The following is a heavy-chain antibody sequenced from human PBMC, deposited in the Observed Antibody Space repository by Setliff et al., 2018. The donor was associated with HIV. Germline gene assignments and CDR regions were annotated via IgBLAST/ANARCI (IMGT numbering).Heavy chain of an antibody. J-gene: IGHJ4*02. D-gene: IGHD6-25*01. CDR2: INPSGGST. CDR3: ARTPEGAAVFDY. CDR1: GYTFTSHY. V-gene: IGHV1-46*01. Sequence: VASVKVSCKASGYTFTSHYIHWVRQAPGQGLEWMGIINPSGGSTSYAQKFQGRVTITRDISASTAYMDLSSLTSEDTAVYYCARTPEGAAVFDYWGQGTLVTVSS.